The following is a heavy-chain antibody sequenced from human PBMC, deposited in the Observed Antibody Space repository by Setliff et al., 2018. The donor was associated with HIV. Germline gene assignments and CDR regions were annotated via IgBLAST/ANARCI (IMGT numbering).Heavy chain of an antibody. Sequence: GSLRLSCAASGFTFSSYVMHWVRQAPGKGLEWVAVIWHYGNNKNYADSVKGRFTISRDNSKNNLYLQMNSLSPEDTAVYYCAKVGREYSGYDFTFDYWGQGTLVTVSS. CDR3: AKVGREYSGYDFTFDY. CDR2: IWHYGNNK. J-gene: IGHJ4*02. CDR1: GFTFSSYV. V-gene: IGHV3-33*03. D-gene: IGHD5-12*01.